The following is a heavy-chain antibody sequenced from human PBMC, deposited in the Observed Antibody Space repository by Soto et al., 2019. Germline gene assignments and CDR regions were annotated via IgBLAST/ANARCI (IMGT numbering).Heavy chain of an antibody. CDR3: ARGRGYDILTGYYYYYYYGMDV. CDR1: GGSFSGYY. Sequence: SETLSLTCAVYGGSFSGYYWSWIRQPAGKGLEWIGEINHSGSTNYNPSLKSRVTISVDTSKNQFSLKLSSVTAADTAVYYCARGRGYDILTGYYYYYYYGMDVWGQGTTVTVSS. CDR2: INHSGST. V-gene: IGHV4-34*01. J-gene: IGHJ6*02. D-gene: IGHD3-9*01.